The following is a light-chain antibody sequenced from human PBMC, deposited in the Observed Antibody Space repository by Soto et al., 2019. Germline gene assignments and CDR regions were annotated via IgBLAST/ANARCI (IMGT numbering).Light chain of an antibody. CDR3: KQYSKWPT. J-gene: IGKJ1*01. CDR2: GES. Sequence: EIVMTQSPATMSVYPGERATLSCRASQSVSANLAWYQHKPGQDPRILIYGESTRATGIQARFSGSGTGTDFTLTISSLQSEDFAVYYCKQYSKWPTFGRGNKLDIK. CDR1: QSVSAN. V-gene: IGKV3-15*01.